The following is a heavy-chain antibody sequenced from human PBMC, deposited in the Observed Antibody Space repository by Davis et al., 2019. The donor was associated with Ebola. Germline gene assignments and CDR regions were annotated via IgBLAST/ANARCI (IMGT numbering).Heavy chain of an antibody. CDR2: IDPSAGDT. Sequence: ASVKVSCKASGYIFTSYYIHWVRQAPGQGLEWMAIIDPSAGDTRYAQKFQGALTVTRDTSTSTVYMDLTSLKSEDTGLYYCARAPSDYYGMDVWGQGTTVTVSS. V-gene: IGHV1-46*01. CDR3: ARAPSDYYGMDV. CDR1: GYIFTSYY. J-gene: IGHJ6*02.